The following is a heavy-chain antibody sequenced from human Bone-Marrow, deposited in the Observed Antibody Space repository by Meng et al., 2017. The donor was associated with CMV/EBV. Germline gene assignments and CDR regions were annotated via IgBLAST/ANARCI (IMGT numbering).Heavy chain of an antibody. Sequence: SETLSLTCAVYGGSFSGYYWSWIRQPPGKGLEWIGEINHSGSTNYNPSLKSRVTISVDTSKNQFSLKLSSVTAADTAVYYCARDRRGYESSGYYSGDYFDYWGQGTLVTVSS. D-gene: IGHD3-22*01. CDR3: ARDRRGYESSGYYSGDYFDY. J-gene: IGHJ4*02. CDR1: GGSFSGYY. V-gene: IGHV4-34*01. CDR2: INHSGST.